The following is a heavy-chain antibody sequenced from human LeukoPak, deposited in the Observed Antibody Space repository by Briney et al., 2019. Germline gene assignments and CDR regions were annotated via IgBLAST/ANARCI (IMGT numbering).Heavy chain of an antibody. CDR1: GYTFTSYD. D-gene: IGHD3-3*01. Sequence: ASVKVSCKASGYTFTSYDINWVRQATGQGLEWMGWMNPNSGNTGYAQKFQGRVTMTRNTSISTAYMELSSLRSEDTAVYYCARGVPNYDFWSGYYIGYYYYYYYYMDVWGKGTTVTVSS. J-gene: IGHJ6*03. V-gene: IGHV1-8*01. CDR3: ARGVPNYDFWSGYYIGYYYYYYYYMDV. CDR2: MNPNSGNT.